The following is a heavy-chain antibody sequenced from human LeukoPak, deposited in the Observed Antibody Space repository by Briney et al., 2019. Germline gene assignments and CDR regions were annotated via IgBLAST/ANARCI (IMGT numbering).Heavy chain of an antibody. Sequence: GRSLRLSCAAAGFTFSSYGMHWVRQAPGKGLEWVAVIWYDGSNKYYADSVKGRFTISRDNSKNTLYLQMNSLRAEDTAVYYCARDLGFDGSGRPSDYWGQGTLVTVSS. CDR2: IWYDGSNK. CDR1: GFTFSSYG. D-gene: IGHD3-10*01. CDR3: ARDLGFDGSGRPSDY. J-gene: IGHJ4*02. V-gene: IGHV3-33*01.